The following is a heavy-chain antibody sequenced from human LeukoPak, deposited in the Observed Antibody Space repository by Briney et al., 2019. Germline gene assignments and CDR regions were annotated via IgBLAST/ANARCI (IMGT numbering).Heavy chain of an antibody. J-gene: IGHJ4*02. V-gene: IGHV3-74*01. D-gene: IGHD1-1*01. CDR3: AREILEPGKTHEY. Sequence: AGGSLRLSCAASGFTFSAYWMHWVRQVPGKGLVWVSRINNDGTATFFADSVKGRFTISRDNAKNTLYLQMDSLRAEDTAMDYCAREILEPGKTHEYWGQGTLVTVSS. CDR2: INNDGTAT. CDR1: GFTFSAYW.